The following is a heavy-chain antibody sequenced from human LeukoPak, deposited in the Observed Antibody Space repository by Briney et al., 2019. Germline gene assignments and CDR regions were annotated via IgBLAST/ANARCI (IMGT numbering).Heavy chain of an antibody. Sequence: PGGSLRLSCAASGFTFSSYGMHWVRQAPGKGLEWVAVIWYDGSNKYYADSVKGRFTISRDNSKNTLYLQMNSLRAEDTAVYYCAKAGTRYYYDSSGYFDYWGQRTLVTVSS. V-gene: IGHV3-33*06. CDR3: AKAGTRYYYDSSGYFDY. CDR2: IWYDGSNK. CDR1: GFTFSSYG. J-gene: IGHJ4*02. D-gene: IGHD3-22*01.